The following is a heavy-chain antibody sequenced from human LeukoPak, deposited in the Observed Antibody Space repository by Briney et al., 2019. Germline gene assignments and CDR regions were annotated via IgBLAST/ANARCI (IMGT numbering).Heavy chain of an antibody. V-gene: IGHV3-7*01. J-gene: IGHJ6*04. CDR3: AELGITMIGGV. D-gene: IGHD3-10*02. Sequence: GGSLRLSCDASGFTFSSYWMNWVRQAPGTGLEWVANIKQDGSETYYVDSVKGRFTISRDNAKNSLYLQMNSLRAEDTAVYYCAELGITMIGGVWGKGTTVTISS. CDR2: IKQDGSET. CDR1: GFTFSSYW.